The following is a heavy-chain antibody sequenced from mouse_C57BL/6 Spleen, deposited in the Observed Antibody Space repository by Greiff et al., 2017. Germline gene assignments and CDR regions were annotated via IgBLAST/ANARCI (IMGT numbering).Heavy chain of an antibody. CDR2: IYPRSGNT. Sequence: QVQLKESGAELARPGASVKLSCKASGYTFTSYGISWVKQRTGQGLEWIGEIYPRSGNTYYNEKFKGKATLTADKSSSTAYMELRSLTSEDSAVYFCARPLYYGNYYYAMDYWGQGTSVTVSS. V-gene: IGHV1-81*01. CDR3: ARPLYYGNYYYAMDY. CDR1: GYTFTSYG. D-gene: IGHD2-1*01. J-gene: IGHJ4*01.